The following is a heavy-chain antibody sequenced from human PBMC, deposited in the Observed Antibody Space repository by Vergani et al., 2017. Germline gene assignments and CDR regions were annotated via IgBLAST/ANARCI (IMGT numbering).Heavy chain of an antibody. CDR2: IIPIFGTA. CDR3: ARPRLGHYGSGXFDY. V-gene: IGHV1-69*01. D-gene: IGHD3-10*01. CDR1: GGTFSSYA. Sequence: QVQLVQSGAEVKKPGSSVKVSCKASGGTFSSYAISWVRQAPGQGLEWMGGIIPIFGTANYAQKFQGRVTITADESTSTAYMELSSLRSEDTAVDYCARPRLGHYGSGXFDYWGQGTLVTVSS. J-gene: IGHJ4*02.